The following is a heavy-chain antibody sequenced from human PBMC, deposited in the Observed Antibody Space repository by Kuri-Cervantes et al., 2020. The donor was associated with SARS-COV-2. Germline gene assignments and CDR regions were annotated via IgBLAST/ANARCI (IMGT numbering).Heavy chain of an antibody. V-gene: IGHV4-34*01. CDR3: ARKVEMATILH. D-gene: IGHD5-24*01. Sequence: SETLSLTCAVYGGSFSGYYWSWIRQPPGKGLEWIGEINHSRSTNYNPSLKSRVTISVDTSKNQFSLKLSSVTAADTAVYYCARKVEMATILHWGQGTLVTVSS. CDR2: INHSRST. CDR1: GGSFSGYY. J-gene: IGHJ4*02.